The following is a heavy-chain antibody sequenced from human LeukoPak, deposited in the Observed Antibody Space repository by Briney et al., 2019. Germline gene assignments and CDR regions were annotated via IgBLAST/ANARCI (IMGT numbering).Heavy chain of an antibody. CDR2: INPKSGGT. V-gene: IGHV1-2*02. J-gene: IGHJ6*03. Sequence: ASVKVSCKASGYTFTSYGISWVRQAPGQGLEWMGWINPKSGGTNYAQNFQGRVTMTRNTSISTAYMELSRLRSDDTAVYYCARQIRYYYYYYMDVWGKGTTVTVSS. CDR1: GYTFTSYG. CDR3: ARQIRYYYYYYMDV. D-gene: IGHD3-3*02.